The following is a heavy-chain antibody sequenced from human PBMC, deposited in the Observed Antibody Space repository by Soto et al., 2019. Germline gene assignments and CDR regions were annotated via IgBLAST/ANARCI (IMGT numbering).Heavy chain of an antibody. D-gene: IGHD3-10*01. Sequence: ASVKVSCKVSGYTLTELSMHWVRQAPGRGLEWMGGFDPEDGETIYAQKFQGRVTMTEDTSTDTAYMELSSLRSEDTAVYYCAIMVRGVIIKPYNWFDPWGQGTLVTVSS. CDR1: GYTLTELS. J-gene: IGHJ5*02. CDR3: AIMVRGVIIKPYNWFDP. V-gene: IGHV1-24*01. CDR2: FDPEDGET.